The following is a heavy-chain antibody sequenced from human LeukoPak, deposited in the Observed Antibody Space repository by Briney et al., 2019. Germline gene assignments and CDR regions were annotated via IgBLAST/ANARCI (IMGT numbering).Heavy chain of an antibody. J-gene: IGHJ4*02. V-gene: IGHV3-7*01. CDR1: GFTFSSYW. CDR3: TSLSDAIESRGTRNY. Sequence: GGSLRLSCAASGFTFSSYWMSWVRQAPGKGLEWVANIKQDGSEKYYVDSVKGRFTISRDNAKNSLYLQMNSLRAEDTAVYYCTSLSDAIESRGTRNYWGQGTLVTVSS. CDR2: IKQDGSEK. D-gene: IGHD2-8*01.